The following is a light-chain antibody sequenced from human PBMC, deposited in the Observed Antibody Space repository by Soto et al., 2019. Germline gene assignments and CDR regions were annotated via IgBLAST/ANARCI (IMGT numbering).Light chain of an antibody. Sequence: EIVLTQSPGTLSLSPGEIATLSCRASQSISSTYLAWYRQKPGQAPRLLIYAASSRATGIPDRFSGSVSGTDFTLTISRLEPEDFAVYYCQQYYASSWTFVQGTRVEIK. CDR1: QSISSTY. V-gene: IGKV3-20*01. CDR2: AAS. J-gene: IGKJ1*01. CDR3: QQYYASSWT.